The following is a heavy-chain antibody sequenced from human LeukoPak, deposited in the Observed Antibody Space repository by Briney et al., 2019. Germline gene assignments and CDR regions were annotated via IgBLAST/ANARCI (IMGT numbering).Heavy chain of an antibody. Sequence: ASVTVSCKASGYTFTSYYMHWVRQAPGQGLEWMGIINPSGDSTSYAQKFQGRVTMTRDTSKSTVYMELSSLRSEDTAVYYCARAGSRPTFDYWGQGTLVTVSS. V-gene: IGHV1-46*01. D-gene: IGHD1-26*01. CDR2: INPSGDST. CDR3: ARAGSRPTFDY. CDR1: GYTFTSYY. J-gene: IGHJ4*02.